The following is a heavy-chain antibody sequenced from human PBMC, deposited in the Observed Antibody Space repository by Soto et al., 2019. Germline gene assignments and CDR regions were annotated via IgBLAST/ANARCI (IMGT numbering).Heavy chain of an antibody. CDR2: IYWDDDK. J-gene: IGHJ4*02. D-gene: IGHD6-13*01. V-gene: IGHV2-5*02. CDR3: AHLYWAAPGTRYYFDY. CDR1: GFSLSTSVVG. Sequence: QITLTESGPTLVKPTQTLTLTCTFSGFSLSTSVVGVGWIRQPPGKALEWLALIYWDDDKRYSPFLKSRLTITKDTSTNQLVLTMTNMDPADTGTYYCAHLYWAAPGTRYYFDYWGQGNLVTVSS.